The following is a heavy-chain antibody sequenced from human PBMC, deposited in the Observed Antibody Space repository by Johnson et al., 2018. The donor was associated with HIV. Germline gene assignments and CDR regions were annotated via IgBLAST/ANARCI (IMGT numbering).Heavy chain of an antibody. CDR3: AKDGYEALTNQGPDGFYI. CDR1: GFSFSRYG. J-gene: IGHJ3*02. V-gene: IGHV3-30*02. D-gene: IGHD5-18*01. Sequence: QVQLVESGGGVVQPGGSLRLSCEASGFSFSRYGMHWVRQAPGKGLEWVAVIRYDGSEPSYVDCVKGRFSSSKDNSTDNLYLQMNSLRVEETAVFYCAKDGYEALTNQGPDGFYIWGQGTMVTVSS. CDR2: IRYDGSEP.